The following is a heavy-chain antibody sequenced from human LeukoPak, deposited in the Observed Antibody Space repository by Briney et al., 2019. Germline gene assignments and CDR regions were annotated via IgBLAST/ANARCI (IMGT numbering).Heavy chain of an antibody. CDR2: IKQDGSEK. J-gene: IGHJ3*02. D-gene: IGHD3-10*01. CDR1: GFTFSSYW. CDR3: ARDGAGSGDAFDI. V-gene: IGHV3-7*01. Sequence: GGSLRLSCAASGFTFSSYWMSWVRQAPGKGLEWVANIKQDGSEKYYVDSVKGRFTISRDNAKNSLYLQMNSLRAEDTTVYYCARDGAGSGDAFDIWGQGTMVTVSS.